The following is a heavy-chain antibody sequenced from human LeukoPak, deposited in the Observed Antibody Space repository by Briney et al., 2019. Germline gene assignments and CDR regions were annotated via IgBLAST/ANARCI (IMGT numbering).Heavy chain of an antibody. CDR2: ISAYNGNT. CDR1: GYTFTSYG. CDR3: ARDGGIVVVPAAVNWFDP. V-gene: IGHV1-18*01. J-gene: IGHJ5*02. Sequence: GASVKVSCKASGYTFTSYGISWVRQAPGQGLEWMGWISAYNGNTNYAQKLQGRVTMTTDTSTSTAYMELRSLRSDDTAVYYCARDGGIVVVPAAVNWFDPWGQGTLVTVSS. D-gene: IGHD2-2*01.